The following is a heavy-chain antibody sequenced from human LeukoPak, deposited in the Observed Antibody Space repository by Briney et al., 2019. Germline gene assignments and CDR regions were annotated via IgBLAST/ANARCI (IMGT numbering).Heavy chain of an antibody. CDR3: AGGGYCGVSSCFAPLLDW. D-gene: IGHD2-15*01. CDR2: IYNTGTT. J-gene: IGHJ4*02. CDR1: RGITRYY. V-gene: IGHV4-59*01. Sequence: SETLSLTCTVSRGITRYYWFWIRQSPGKGLEWVGYIYNTGTTNCNPSLKSRATMSVDTSKSQFSLKLSSVTAADTAIYYCAGGGYCGVSSCFAPLLDWWGQGSPVTVSS.